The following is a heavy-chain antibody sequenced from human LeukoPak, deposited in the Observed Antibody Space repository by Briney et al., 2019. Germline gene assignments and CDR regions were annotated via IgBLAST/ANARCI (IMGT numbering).Heavy chain of an antibody. CDR2: IYYSGRT. D-gene: IGHD5-18*01. V-gene: IGHV4-39*01. Sequence: SETLSLTCTVSGDSISSSTHYWGWIRQPPGKGLEWIGSIYYSGRTYYNPSLKSRVTISVDTSKNQFSLKLSSVTAADTAVYYCARPDQRGYSYGYSAFDIWGQGTMVTVSS. CDR3: ARPDQRGYSYGYSAFDI. J-gene: IGHJ3*02. CDR1: GDSISSSTHY.